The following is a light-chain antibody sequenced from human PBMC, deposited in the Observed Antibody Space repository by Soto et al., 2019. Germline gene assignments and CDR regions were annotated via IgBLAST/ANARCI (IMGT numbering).Light chain of an antibody. CDR1: SSDVGGYNY. J-gene: IGLJ2*01. CDR2: DVS. CDR3: SSYTSSSPLVV. Sequence: QSVLTQPASVSGSPVQSITISCTGTSSDVGGYNYVSWYQQHPGKAPKLMIYDVSNRPSGVSNRFSGSKSGNTASLTISGLQAEDEADYYCSSYTSSSPLVVFGGGTKLTVL. V-gene: IGLV2-14*01.